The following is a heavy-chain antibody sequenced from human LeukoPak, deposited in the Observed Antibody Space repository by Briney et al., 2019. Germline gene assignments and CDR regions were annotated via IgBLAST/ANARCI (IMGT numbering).Heavy chain of an antibody. V-gene: IGHV3-30*03. D-gene: IGHD5-18*01. J-gene: IGHJ3*02. Sequence: PGGSLRLSCAASGFTFSRYGMHWVRQAPGKGLEWVAVISYDGSNKYYADSVKGRFTISRDNSKNTLYLQMNSLRAEDTAVYYCARARSSYGYGDAFDIWGQGTMVTVSS. CDR1: GFTFSRYG. CDR3: ARARSSYGYGDAFDI. CDR2: ISYDGSNK.